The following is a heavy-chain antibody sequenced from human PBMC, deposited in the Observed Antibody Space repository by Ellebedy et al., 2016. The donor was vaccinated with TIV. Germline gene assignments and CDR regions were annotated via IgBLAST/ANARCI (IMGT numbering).Heavy chain of an antibody. CDR1: GYTFTSYG. J-gene: IGHJ3*02. CDR3: ARGGLYCSSTSCHPWEGAFDI. D-gene: IGHD2-2*01. CDR2: ISTYNGNA. Sequence: ASVKVFCKASGYTFTSYGISWVRQAPGQGLEWMGWISTYNGNANYAQKLQGRVTMTTDTSTSTVYMELRSLRSDDTAVYYCARGGLYCSSTSCHPWEGAFDIWGQGTMVTVSS. V-gene: IGHV1-18*04.